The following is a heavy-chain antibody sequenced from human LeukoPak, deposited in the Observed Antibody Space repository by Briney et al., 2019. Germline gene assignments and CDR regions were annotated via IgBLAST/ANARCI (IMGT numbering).Heavy chain of an antibody. CDR2: IYYSGNT. D-gene: IGHD1-26*01. V-gene: IGHV4-39*01. J-gene: IGHJ4*02. CDR3: ARLREWELLYYFDY. Sequence: SETLSLTCTVSGGSISSSRYYWGWIRQPPGKGLEWIGSIYYSGNTYYNPSLKSRVTISVDTSKNQFSLKLSSVTAADTAVYYCARLREWELLYYFDYWGQGTLVTVSS. CDR1: GGSISSSRYY.